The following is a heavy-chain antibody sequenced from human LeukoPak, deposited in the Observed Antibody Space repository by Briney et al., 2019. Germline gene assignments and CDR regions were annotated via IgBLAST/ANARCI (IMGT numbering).Heavy chain of an antibody. D-gene: IGHD2-15*01. Sequence: SETLSLTCTVSGGSIRSYYWSWIRQPPGKGREGVGYIFYSGTTASNTSLKSRVNISVDTSKNQFSLKLSSVTAADTAVYYCARTYCSGGSCHFDYWGQGTLVTVSS. CDR3: ARTYCSGGSCHFDY. J-gene: IGHJ4*02. CDR1: GGSIRSYY. CDR2: IFYSGTT. V-gene: IGHV4-59*08.